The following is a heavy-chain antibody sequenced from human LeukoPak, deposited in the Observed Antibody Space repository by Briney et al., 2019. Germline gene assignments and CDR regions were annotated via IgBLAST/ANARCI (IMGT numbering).Heavy chain of an antibody. D-gene: IGHD6-13*01. J-gene: IGHJ5*02. CDR1: ADSINAYY. Sequence: SETLSLTCTVSADSINAYYWGWIRQPHGKGLEWIGYIYFSGTTKYNPSLEGRATISVETTKNQFSLKLSSVTAADTAVYYCARGLTVYSSSWMGWFDPWGQGTLVTVSS. CDR3: ARGLTVYSSSWMGWFDP. V-gene: IGHV4-59*08. CDR2: IYFSGTT.